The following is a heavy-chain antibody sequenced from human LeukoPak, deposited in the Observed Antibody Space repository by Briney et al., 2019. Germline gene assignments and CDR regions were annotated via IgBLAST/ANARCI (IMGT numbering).Heavy chain of an antibody. CDR2: ISYVGSNK. J-gene: IGHJ4*02. Sequence: GRSLRLSCAASGFTFGNFGMYWVRQVAGKGLEWVAVISYVGSNKYHADSVKGRFTISRDNSKNTLSLQMNSLRLEDTAVYYCARDKYGYNTPIDYWGQGTLVTVSS. V-gene: IGHV3-30-3*01. CDR1: GFTFGNFG. CDR3: ARDKYGYNTPIDY. D-gene: IGHD5-24*01.